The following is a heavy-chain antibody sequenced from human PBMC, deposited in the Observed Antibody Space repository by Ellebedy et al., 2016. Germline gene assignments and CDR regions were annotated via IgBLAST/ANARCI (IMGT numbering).Heavy chain of an antibody. D-gene: IGHD6-13*01. CDR1: GFTFSSYS. Sequence: GESLKISCAASGFTFSSYSMNWVRPAPGKGLAWVSSISSSSSYIYYADSVKGRFTISRDNAKNSLYLQMNSLRAEDKAVYYCAREDSSSWLPDFDYWGQGTLVTVSS. V-gene: IGHV3-21*01. J-gene: IGHJ4*02. CDR3: AREDSSSWLPDFDY. CDR2: ISSSSSYI.